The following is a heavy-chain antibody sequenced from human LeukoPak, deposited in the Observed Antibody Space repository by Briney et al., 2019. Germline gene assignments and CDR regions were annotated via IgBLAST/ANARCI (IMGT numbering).Heavy chain of an antibody. V-gene: IGHV1-2*02. D-gene: IGHD2-21*02. CDR3: ARDPGDCGGDCYHDH. J-gene: IGHJ4*02. Sequence: ASVKVSCKASGYTFTGNYMHWVRQAPGQGLEWMGWINPNSGGTNYAQKFQGRVTMTRDTSISTAYMELSRLRSDDTAVYYCARDPGDCGGDCYHDHWGQGTLVTVSS. CDR1: GYTFTGNY. CDR2: INPNSGGT.